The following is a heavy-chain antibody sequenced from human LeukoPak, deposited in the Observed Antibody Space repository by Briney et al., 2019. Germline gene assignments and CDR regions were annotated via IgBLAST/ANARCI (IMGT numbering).Heavy chain of an antibody. CDR3: AKEGDNWFDP. J-gene: IGHJ5*02. V-gene: IGHV1-69*05. D-gene: IGHD3-16*01. CDR1: GGTFSSYA. Sequence: ASVKVSCKASGGTFSSYAISWVRQAPGQGLEWMGGIIPIFGTANYAQKFQGRVTITTDESTSTAYMELSSLRSEDTAVYYCAKEGDNWFDPWGQGTLVTVSS. CDR2: IIPIFGTA.